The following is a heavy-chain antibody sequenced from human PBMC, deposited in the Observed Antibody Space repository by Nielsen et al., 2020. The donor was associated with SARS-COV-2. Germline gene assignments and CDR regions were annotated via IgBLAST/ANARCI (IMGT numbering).Heavy chain of an antibody. CDR2: ISSNGGST. CDR3: ARDPGWLQFDC. D-gene: IGHD5-24*01. CDR1: GFTFSSYA. Sequence: GGSLRLSCSASGFTFSSYAMHWVRQAPGKGLEYVSAISSNGGSTYYADSVKGRFTISRDNSKNTLYLQMSSLRAEDTAVYYCARDPGWLQFDCWGQGTLVTVSS. V-gene: IGHV3-64D*06. J-gene: IGHJ4*02.